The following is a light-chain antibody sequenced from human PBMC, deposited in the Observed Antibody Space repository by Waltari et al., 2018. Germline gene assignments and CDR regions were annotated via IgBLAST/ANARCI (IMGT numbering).Light chain of an antibody. Sequence: EIVLTQSPDFQSVTPKEKVIITCRASQSIGINLHWYQQRPDQSPKLLINFASQSISGVPSRFSGSGSGTEFALTIDGLEAEDAAAYYCHQSSALPYTFGQGTKLEIK. CDR2: FAS. V-gene: IGKV6D-21*02. CDR3: HQSSALPYT. CDR1: QSIGIN. J-gene: IGKJ2*01.